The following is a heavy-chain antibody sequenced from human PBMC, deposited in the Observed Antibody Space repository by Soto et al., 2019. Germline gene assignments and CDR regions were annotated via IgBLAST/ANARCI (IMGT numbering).Heavy chain of an antibody. Sequence: EVQLLESGGGLVQPGGSLRLSCAASGFTFSSYAMSWVRQAPGKGLEWVSAISGSGGSTYYADSVKGRFTISRDNTKNTLYLHMKSQRAEDTAVYYFAKSGIVVVVAADFDYWGQGTLVTGSS. CDR1: GFTFSSYA. CDR2: ISGSGGST. CDR3: AKSGIVVVVAADFDY. J-gene: IGHJ4*02. V-gene: IGHV3-23*01. D-gene: IGHD2-15*01.